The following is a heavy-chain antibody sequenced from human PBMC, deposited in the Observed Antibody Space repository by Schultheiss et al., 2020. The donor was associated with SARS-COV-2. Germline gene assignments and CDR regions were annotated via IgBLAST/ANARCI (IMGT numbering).Heavy chain of an antibody. CDR3: ARGVPYYDFWRGYMGWFDP. CDR1: GGSISSGNYY. CDR2: IYTSGST. D-gene: IGHD3-3*01. V-gene: IGHV4-39*07. J-gene: IGHJ5*02. Sequence: SETLSLTCTVSGGSISSGNYYWGWIRQPPGKGLEWIGRIYTSGSTYYNPSLKSRVTISVDTSKKQFSLRLKSVTAADTAVYHCARGVPYYDFWRGYMGWFDPWGQGTLVTVSS.